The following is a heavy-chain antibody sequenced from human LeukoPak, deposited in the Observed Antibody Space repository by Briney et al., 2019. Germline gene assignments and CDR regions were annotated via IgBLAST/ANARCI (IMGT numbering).Heavy chain of an antibody. D-gene: IGHD2-21*01. CDR1: GGSISSYH. J-gene: IGHJ6*02. V-gene: IGHV4-59*01. CDR2: IYYSGSP. Sequence: PSETLSLTCSVSGGSISSYHWSWIRQPPGKGLEWIGYIYYSGSPNYNPSLKSRVTISVATSKNQFSLNLNSVTAADTAVYYCARLRPLEGDYYYNVMDVWGQGTTVTVSS. CDR3: ARLRPLEGDYYYNVMDV.